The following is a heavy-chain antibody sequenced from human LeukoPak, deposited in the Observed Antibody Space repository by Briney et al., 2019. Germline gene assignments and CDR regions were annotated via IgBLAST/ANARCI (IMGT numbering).Heavy chain of an antibody. CDR2: IRYDGSIK. Sequence: GGSLRLSCAASGFPFSSYGMHWARQAPGKGLEWVAFIRYDGSIKYYADSVKGRFTISRDNAKNTLYLQMNSLRAEDTAVYYCASNKQWLVSWGQGTLVTVSS. CDR3: ASNKQWLVS. CDR1: GFPFSSYG. D-gene: IGHD6-19*01. V-gene: IGHV3-30*02. J-gene: IGHJ5*02.